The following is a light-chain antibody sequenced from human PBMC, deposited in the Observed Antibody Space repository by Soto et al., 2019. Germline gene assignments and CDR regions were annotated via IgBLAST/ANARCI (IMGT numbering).Light chain of an antibody. V-gene: IGKV3-11*01. CDR1: QSVSSY. Sequence: EIVLTQSPATLSLSPCERATLSFSASQSVSSYLAWYQQKSGQAPRLLIYGASSRATGIPDRFSGSGSGTDFTLTISSLEPEDFAVYYCQQRSNWPPITFGQGTRLEIK. J-gene: IGKJ5*01. CDR3: QQRSNWPPIT. CDR2: GAS.